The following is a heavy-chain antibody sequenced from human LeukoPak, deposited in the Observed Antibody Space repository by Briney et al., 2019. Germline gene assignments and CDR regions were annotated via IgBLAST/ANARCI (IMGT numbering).Heavy chain of an antibody. CDR1: GGSISSYY. D-gene: IGHD6-6*01. CDR2: IYYSGST. V-gene: IGHV4-59*01. CDR3: ARDSSSSRREYNWFDP. J-gene: IGHJ5*02. Sequence: SETLSLTCTVSGGSISSYYWSWIRQPPGKGLEWIGYIYYSGSTNYNPSLKSRVTISVDTSKNQFSPKLSSVTAADTAVYYCARDSSSSRREYNWFDPWGQGTLVTVSS.